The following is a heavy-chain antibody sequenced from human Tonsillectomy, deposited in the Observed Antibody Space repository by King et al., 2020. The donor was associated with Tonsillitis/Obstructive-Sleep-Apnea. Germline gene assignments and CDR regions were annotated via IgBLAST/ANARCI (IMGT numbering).Heavy chain of an antibody. D-gene: IGHD4-17*01. CDR2: ISGSGGST. V-gene: IGHV3-23*04. J-gene: IGHJ5*02. Sequence: VQLVQSGGGLVQPGGSLRLSCAASGFTFSRYAMSWVRQAPGKGLEWVSAISGSGGSTYYADSVKGRFTISRGNSKNTLFLQMNSLRTEDTAVYYCAKDGAPSPYGDFFDPWGQGPLVTVSS. CDR1: GFTFSRYA. CDR3: AKDGAPSPYGDFFDP.